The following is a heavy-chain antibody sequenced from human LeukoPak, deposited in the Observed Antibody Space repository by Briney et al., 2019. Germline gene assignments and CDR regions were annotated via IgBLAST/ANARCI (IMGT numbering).Heavy chain of an antibody. D-gene: IGHD2-2*01. Sequence: SETLSLTCTVSGGSISSGDYYWSWIRQPPGKGLEWIGYIYYSGSTHYNPSLKSRVTISVDTSKNQFSLKLSSVTAADTAVYYCARAVVVPAAIILDPWGQGTLVTVSS. CDR2: IYYSGST. CDR3: ARAVVVPAAIILDP. V-gene: IGHV4-30-4*08. J-gene: IGHJ5*02. CDR1: GGSISSGDYY.